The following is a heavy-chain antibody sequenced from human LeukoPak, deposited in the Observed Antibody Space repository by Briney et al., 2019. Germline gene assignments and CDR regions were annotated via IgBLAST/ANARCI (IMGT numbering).Heavy chain of an antibody. CDR1: GFTFSSYA. CDR2: ISYDGSNK. D-gene: IGHD2-2*01. CDR3: ASRRASCYY. Sequence: PGGSLRLSCAASGFTFSSYAMHWVRQAPGKGLEWVAVISYDGSNKYYADSVKGRFTISRDNSKNTLYLQMNSLRAEDTAVYYCASRRASCYYWGQGTLVTVSS. J-gene: IGHJ4*02. V-gene: IGHV3-30-3*01.